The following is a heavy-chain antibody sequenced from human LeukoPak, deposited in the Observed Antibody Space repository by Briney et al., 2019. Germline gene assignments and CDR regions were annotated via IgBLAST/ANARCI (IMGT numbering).Heavy chain of an antibody. Sequence: GGSLRLSCAASGFTFSNYAMSWVRQAPGKGLEWVSDISSSGSTIDYADSEKGRFTISRDNAKNSLYLHMNSLRAEDTAVYYCAKAGPGFRFDYWGQGTLVTVSS. CDR2: ISSSGSTI. CDR3: AKAGPGFRFDY. D-gene: IGHD3-10*01. V-gene: IGHV3-48*03. CDR1: GFTFSNYA. J-gene: IGHJ4*02.